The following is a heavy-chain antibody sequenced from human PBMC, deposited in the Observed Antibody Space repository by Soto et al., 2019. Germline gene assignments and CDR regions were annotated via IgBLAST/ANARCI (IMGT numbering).Heavy chain of an antibody. V-gene: IGHV3-23*01. D-gene: IGHD3-3*01. CDR3: AKDLSDFWSGYRYYMDV. CDR1: GFTFSSYA. Sequence: PGGSLRLSCAASGFTFSSYAMSWVRQAPGKGLEWVSAISGSGGSTYYADSVKGRFTISRDNSKNTLYPQMNSLRAEDTAVYYCAKDLSDFWSGYRYYMDVWGKGTTVTVSS. CDR2: ISGSGGST. J-gene: IGHJ6*03.